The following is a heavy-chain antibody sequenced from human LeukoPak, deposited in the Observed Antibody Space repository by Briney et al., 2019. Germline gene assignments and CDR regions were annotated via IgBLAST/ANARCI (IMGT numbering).Heavy chain of an antibody. D-gene: IGHD2-2*01. V-gene: IGHV1-18*01. CDR2: ISAYNGNT. CDR3: AREWIGYCSSTSCYGGLYGMDV. CDR1: GYTFTSYG. Sequence: ASVKVSCKASGYTFTSYGISWVRQAPGQGLEWMGWISAYNGNTNYAQKLQGRVTMTTDTSTSTAYMELRSLRSDDTAVYYCAREWIGYCSSTSCYGGLYGMDVWGQGTTVTVSS. J-gene: IGHJ6*02.